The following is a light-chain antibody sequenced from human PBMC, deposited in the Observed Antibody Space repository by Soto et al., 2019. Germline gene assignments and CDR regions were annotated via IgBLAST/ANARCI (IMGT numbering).Light chain of an antibody. V-gene: IGKV1-5*03. J-gene: IGKJ2*01. CDR2: RAS. CDR1: ESIDDW. CDR3: QEHKTSYT. Sequence: DIQMTQSPSTLSASVGERVTITCRASESIDDWLAWYQQKPGRPPKLLIFRASTLQTGVPSRFSGSGSGTEFSLTIRSLQPDDSANYCCQEHKTSYTFGQGTKLEIK.